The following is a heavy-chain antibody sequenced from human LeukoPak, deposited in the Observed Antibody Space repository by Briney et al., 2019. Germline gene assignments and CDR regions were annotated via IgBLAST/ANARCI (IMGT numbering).Heavy chain of an antibody. V-gene: IGHV1-69*13. Sequence: GASVKVSCKASGGTFRSYAISWVRQAPGQGLEWMGGIIPIFGTANYAQKFQGRVTITADESTSTAYMELSSLRSEDTAVYYCARDGEEYSSSWYGDYWGQGTLVTVSS. CDR1: GGTFRSYA. J-gene: IGHJ4*02. CDR3: ARDGEEYSSSWYGDY. D-gene: IGHD6-13*01. CDR2: IIPIFGTA.